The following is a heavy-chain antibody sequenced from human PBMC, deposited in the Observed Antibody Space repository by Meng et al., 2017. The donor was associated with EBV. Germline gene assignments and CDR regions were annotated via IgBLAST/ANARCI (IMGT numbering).Heavy chain of an antibody. CDR2: LIPMSDAP. V-gene: IGHV1-69*01. J-gene: IGHJ4*02. CDR1: GGTFRSDA. D-gene: IGHD3-10*01. CDR3: ASESGRGFTPDY. Sequence: GQSGAAVKKPGSSVKCSCKASGGTFRSDAISWVRQAPGQGLEWMGGLIPMSDAPHYAQKFQGRVTITADESTSTHYMDLSGLRSEDTAVYYCASESGRGFTPDYWGQGTLVTVSS.